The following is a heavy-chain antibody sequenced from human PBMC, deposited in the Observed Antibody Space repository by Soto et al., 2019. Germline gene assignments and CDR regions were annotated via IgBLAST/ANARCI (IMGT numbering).Heavy chain of an antibody. CDR3: ARDGYDGSGSPYPAY. Sequence: KTSGTLSLTSRVPGGSGSEYFWGWIRQSPGKGLEWIGYIYYLGSTDYIPSLKSRVTISVDTSKRQFSLRLTSVTAAETAVYYCARDGYDGSGSPYPAYWGPGTQVTVSS. D-gene: IGHD3-10*01. CDR1: GGSGSEYF. J-gene: IGHJ4*02. V-gene: IGHV4-59*02. CDR2: IYYLGST.